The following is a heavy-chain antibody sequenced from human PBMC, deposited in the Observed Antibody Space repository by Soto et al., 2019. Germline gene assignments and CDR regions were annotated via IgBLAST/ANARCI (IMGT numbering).Heavy chain of an antibody. Sequence: ASVKVSCKASGYTFTSYGISWVRQAPGQGLEWMGWISAYNGNTNYAQKLQGRVTMTTDTSTSTAYMELRSLRSDDTAVYYCARGGSGYYYNYYYGMAVWGQGTTVTVSS. CDR2: ISAYNGNT. CDR3: ARGGSGYYYNYYYGMAV. V-gene: IGHV1-18*01. CDR1: GYTFTSYG. D-gene: IGHD3-22*01. J-gene: IGHJ6*02.